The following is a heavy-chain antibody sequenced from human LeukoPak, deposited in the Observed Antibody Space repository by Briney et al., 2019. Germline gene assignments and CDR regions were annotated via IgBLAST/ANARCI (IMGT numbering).Heavy chain of an antibody. CDR2: ISSSSRYI. D-gene: IGHD3-22*01. V-gene: IGHV3-21*01. CDR1: GFTFSSYI. J-gene: IGHJ4*02. CDR3: ARDQSPPGYYYDSSGYDY. Sequence: GGALRLSCAASGFTFSSYIMNWVRQAPEKGLDGVSSISSSSRYIYYPDSVKGRFTISRDNAKNSMYLKMNSLRAEDTAVYYCARDQSPPGYYYDSSGYDYWGRGTLVTVSS.